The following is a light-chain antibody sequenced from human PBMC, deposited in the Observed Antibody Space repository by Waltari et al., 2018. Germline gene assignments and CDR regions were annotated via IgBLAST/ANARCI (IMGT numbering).Light chain of an antibody. CDR2: AAS. Sequence: IHMTQSPSSLSASVGDRVTITCRASQSVGNYLNWYQQRPGQAPKVLIYAASTLQSGVPSRFSGSGSGTDFTLTINSLQPEDLSIYYCQQTYSAPLSFGGGTKVEMK. V-gene: IGKV1-39*01. CDR3: QQTYSAPLS. J-gene: IGKJ4*01. CDR1: QSVGNY.